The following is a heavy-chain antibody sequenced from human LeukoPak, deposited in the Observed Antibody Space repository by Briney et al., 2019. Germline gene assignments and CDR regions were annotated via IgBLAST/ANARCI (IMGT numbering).Heavy chain of an antibody. CDR1: GFTFDDYA. V-gene: IGHV3-9*01. J-gene: IGHJ4*02. CDR3: AKTASSGWSLFDY. CDR2: ISWNSGIM. D-gene: IGHD6-19*01. Sequence: GGSLRLSCAASGFTFDDYAMHWVRQAPGKGLEWVSGISWNSGIMGYADSVKGRFTISRDNSKNTLYLQMNSLRAEDTAVYYCAKTASSGWSLFDYWGQGTLVTVSS.